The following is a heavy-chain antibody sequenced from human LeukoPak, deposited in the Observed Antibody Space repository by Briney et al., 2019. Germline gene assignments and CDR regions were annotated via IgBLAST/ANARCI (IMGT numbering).Heavy chain of an antibody. CDR3: ARVHRDSPDY. CDR1: GGSISSGSYY. V-gene: IGHV4-61*01. D-gene: IGHD3-22*01. CDR2: IYYSGST. J-gene: IGHJ4*02. Sequence: SETLSLTCTVSGGSISSGSYYWSWIRQPPGKGLEWIGYIYYSGSTNYNPSLKSRVTISVDTSKNQFSLKLSSVTAADTAVYYCARVHRDSPDYWGQGTLVTVSS.